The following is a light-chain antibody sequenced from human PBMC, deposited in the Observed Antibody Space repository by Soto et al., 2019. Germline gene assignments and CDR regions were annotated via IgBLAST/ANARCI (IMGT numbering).Light chain of an antibody. Sequence: EIVLTQSPGILSLSPGERATLSCRASQSVSSSYLAWYQQKPGQAPRLLIYAASSRATGIPDRFSGSGSGTDFTLTINRLEPEDFAVYYCQQYDGPYTFGQGAMLEIK. CDR2: AAS. CDR3: QQYDGPYT. V-gene: IGKV3-20*01. J-gene: IGKJ2*01. CDR1: QSVSSSY.